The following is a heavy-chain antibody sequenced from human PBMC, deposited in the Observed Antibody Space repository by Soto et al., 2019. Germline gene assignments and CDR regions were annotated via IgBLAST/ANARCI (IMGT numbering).Heavy chain of an antibody. CDR3: ARDSTYYYDSSGYYDY. V-gene: IGHV4-4*07. D-gene: IGHD3-22*01. CDR2: IYTSGST. Sequence: LSLTCTVSGGSISSYYWSWIRQPAGKGLEWIGRIYTSGSTNYNPSLKSRVTMSVDTSKNQFSLKLSSVTAAGTAVYYCARDSTYYYDSSGYYDYWGQGTLVTVSS. J-gene: IGHJ4*02. CDR1: GGSISSYY.